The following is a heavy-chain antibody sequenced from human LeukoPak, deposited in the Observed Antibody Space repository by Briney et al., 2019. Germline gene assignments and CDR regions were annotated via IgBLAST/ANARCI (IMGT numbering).Heavy chain of an antibody. V-gene: IGHV1-69*04. CDR2: IIPILGIA. J-gene: IGHJ4*02. D-gene: IGHD3-16*01. CDR1: GGTFSSYA. Sequence: ASVKVSCKASGGTFSSYAISWVRQAPGQGLEWMGRIIPILGIANYAQKFQGRVTITADKSTSTAYMELSSLRSEDTAVYYCAGGGGNRVGGVTLLFFYGGKEPLVPVPS. CDR3: AGGGGNRVGGVTLLFFY.